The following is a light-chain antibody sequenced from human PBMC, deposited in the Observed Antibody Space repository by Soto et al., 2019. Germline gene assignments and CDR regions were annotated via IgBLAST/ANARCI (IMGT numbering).Light chain of an antibody. Sequence: DIQMTQSPSTLSASVGDTVTSTCRASQSISRWLAWYQQEPGKAPKLLIYDASSLESGVPSRFSGSGFGTEFTLTISSLQPDDFATYHCQQYNSWSGVTFGGGTKVDIK. CDR1: QSISRW. V-gene: IGKV1-5*01. J-gene: IGKJ4*01. CDR3: QQYNSWSGVT. CDR2: DAS.